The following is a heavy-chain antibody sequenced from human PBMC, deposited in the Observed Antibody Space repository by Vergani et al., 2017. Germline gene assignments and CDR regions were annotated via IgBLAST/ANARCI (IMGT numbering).Heavy chain of an antibody. J-gene: IGHJ4*02. CDR3: AREGARIAADFDY. V-gene: IGHV3-64*04. CDR1: GFTFSSYA. D-gene: IGHD6-13*01. Sequence: VQLVESGGGLVQPGGSLRLSCSASGFTFSSYAMHWVRQAPGKGLEYVSAISSNGGSTYYADSVKGRFTISRDNSKNTLYLQMNSLRAEDTAVYYCAREGARIAADFDYWGQGTLVTVSS. CDR2: ISSNGGST.